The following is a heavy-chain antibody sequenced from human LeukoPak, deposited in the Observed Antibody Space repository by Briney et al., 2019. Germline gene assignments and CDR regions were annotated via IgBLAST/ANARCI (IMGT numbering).Heavy chain of an antibody. Sequence: GASVKVSCKASGYTFTGYYMNWVRQAPGQGLEWMGWINPNSGATNYAQKFKGRVTMTRDTSISTAYMELSRLRSDDTAVYYCAAVAGLGNAFDIWGQGTMVTVSS. D-gene: IGHD6-19*01. V-gene: IGHV1-2*02. CDR1: GYTFTGYY. CDR2: INPNSGAT. J-gene: IGHJ3*02. CDR3: AAVAGLGNAFDI.